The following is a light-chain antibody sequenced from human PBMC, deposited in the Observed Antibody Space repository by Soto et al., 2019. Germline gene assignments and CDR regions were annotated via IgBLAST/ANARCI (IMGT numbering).Light chain of an antibody. V-gene: IGKV3-20*01. CDR1: QSVGNSF. CDR2: DTS. Sequence: EVVLTQSPGTLSLSPGGRATLSCRASQSVGNSFVAWYQQKPGQPPRLLIYDTSKRATGIPDRFSGSVSGTDFTLSISRVEPEDFAVYYCQQYGSSPFFGPGTKVDIK. J-gene: IGKJ3*01. CDR3: QQYGSSPF.